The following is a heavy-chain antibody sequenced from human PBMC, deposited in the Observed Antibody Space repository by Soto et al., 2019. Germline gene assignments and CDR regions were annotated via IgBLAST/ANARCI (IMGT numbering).Heavy chain of an antibody. CDR2: IYYSGST. J-gene: IGHJ4*02. V-gene: IGHV4-30-4*01. CDR1: GGSISSGDYY. CDR3: ARGGDIVLVPAAMTYDY. D-gene: IGHD2-2*01. Sequence: PSETLSLTCTVSGGSISSGDYYWSWIRQPPGKGLEWIGYIYYSGSTYYNPSLKSRVTISVDTSKNQFSLKLSSVTAADTAVYYCARGGDIVLVPAAMTYDYWGQGSLVTVSS.